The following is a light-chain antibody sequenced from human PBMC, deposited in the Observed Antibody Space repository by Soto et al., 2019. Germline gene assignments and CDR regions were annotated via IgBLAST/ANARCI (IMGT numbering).Light chain of an antibody. CDR2: DVS. V-gene: IGLV2-11*01. CDR1: SSDVGGYNY. J-gene: IGLJ1*01. Sequence: QSALTQPRSVSGSPGQSVTISCTGTSSDVGGYNYVSWYQQHPGKAPKLMIYDVSERPSGVPDRFSGSKSGNTASLTISGLQAEDEAEYYCCSYAGRYTYVFGTGTKVTVL. CDR3: CSYAGRYTYV.